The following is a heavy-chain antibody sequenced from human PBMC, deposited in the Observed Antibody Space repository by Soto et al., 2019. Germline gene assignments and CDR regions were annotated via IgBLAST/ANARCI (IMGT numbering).Heavy chain of an antibody. J-gene: IGHJ6*04. Sequence: SLRLSCAASGFTFSSYWMSWVRQAPGKGLEWVANIKQDGSEKYYVDSVKGRFTISRDNAKNTLHLQMDSLRAEDTAVYYCARDDVLCDGGSCYGVPLAVWGKGTTVTVSS. CDR3: ARDDVLCDGGSCYGVPLAV. V-gene: IGHV3-7*04. D-gene: IGHD2-15*01. CDR1: GFTFSSYW. CDR2: IKQDGSEK.